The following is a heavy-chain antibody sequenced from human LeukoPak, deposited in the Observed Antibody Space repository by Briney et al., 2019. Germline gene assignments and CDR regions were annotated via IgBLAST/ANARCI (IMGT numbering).Heavy chain of an antibody. V-gene: IGHV1-2*02. CDR3: AHRGAYYYDSSGETYDAFDI. Sequence: ASVKVSCKASGYTFTGYYMHWVRQAPGQGLEWMGWINPNSGGTNYAQEFQGRVTMTRDTSISTAYMELSRLRSDDTAVYYCAHRGAYYYDSSGETYDAFDIWGQGTMVTVSS. J-gene: IGHJ3*02. D-gene: IGHD3-22*01. CDR2: INPNSGGT. CDR1: GYTFTGYY.